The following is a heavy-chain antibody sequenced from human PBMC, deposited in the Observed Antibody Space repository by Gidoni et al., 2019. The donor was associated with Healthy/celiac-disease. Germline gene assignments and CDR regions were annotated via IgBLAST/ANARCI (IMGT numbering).Heavy chain of an antibody. Sequence: QVQLQESGPGLVKPSPTLSLTCTVSGGSISSGSYYWSWIRQPAGKGLEWIGRIYTSGSTNYNPSLKSRVTMSGDTSKNQFSLKLSSVTAADTAVYYCARGYYDFWSGYYTHDAFDIWGQGTMVTVSS. CDR3: ARGYYDFWSGYYTHDAFDI. J-gene: IGHJ3*02. CDR2: IYTSGST. V-gene: IGHV4-61*02. CDR1: GGSISSGSYY. D-gene: IGHD3-3*01.